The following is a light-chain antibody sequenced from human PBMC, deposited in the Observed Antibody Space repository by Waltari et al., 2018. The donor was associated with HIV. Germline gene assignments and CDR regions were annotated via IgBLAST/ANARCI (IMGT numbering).Light chain of an antibody. J-gene: IGLJ2*01. CDR3: ATWDDSLSVVI. V-gene: IGLV1-47*01. CDR2: KDD. Sequence: QSVLTQPPSVSGTLGQRVTMSCSGSSSNIGSQSVYWYQQFPRKAPKLLIFKDDQRPAGVPALFSGLKSGTSASLAVSGLRSEDEADYYCATWDDSLSVVIFGGGTNLTVL. CDR1: SSNIGSQS.